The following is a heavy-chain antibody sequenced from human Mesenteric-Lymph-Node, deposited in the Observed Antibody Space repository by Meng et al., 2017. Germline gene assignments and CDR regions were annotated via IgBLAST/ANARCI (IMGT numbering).Heavy chain of an antibody. D-gene: IGHD6-19*01. CDR2: IGHSGFT. V-gene: IGHV4-39*01. J-gene: IGHJ5*02. CDR3: VRSSGWVKTGFDP. Sequence: QRQLQEAAQGLGTPSEALYITFGFSGGAISTRGYYWGWIRQPPGKGLEWIGSIGHSGFTYYTPSLKSRVTVSIDTSRNQFSLWLTSVTAADTAVYYCVRSSGWVKTGFDPWGQGTLVTVSS. CDR1: GGAISTRGYY.